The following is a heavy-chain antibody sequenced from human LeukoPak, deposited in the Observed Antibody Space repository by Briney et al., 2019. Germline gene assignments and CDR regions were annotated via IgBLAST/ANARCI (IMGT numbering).Heavy chain of an antibody. CDR1: GGSFSGYY. Sequence: SETLSLTCAVYGGSFSGYYWSWIRQPPGKGLEWIGEINHSGSTNYNPSLKSRVTISVDTSKNQFPLKLSSVTAADTAVYYCARKGPGYSYAYYGMDVWGQGTTVTVSS. CDR3: ARKGPGYSYAYYGMDV. CDR2: INHSGST. D-gene: IGHD5-18*01. J-gene: IGHJ6*02. V-gene: IGHV4-34*01.